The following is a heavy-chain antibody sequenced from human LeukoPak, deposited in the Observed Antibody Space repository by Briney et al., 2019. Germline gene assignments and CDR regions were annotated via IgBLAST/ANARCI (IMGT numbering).Heavy chain of an antibody. CDR1: GYTFTSNY. CDR3: ARTETYYYDSSGYYYGDY. D-gene: IGHD3-22*01. V-gene: IGHV1-18*04. Sequence: ASVKVSCKASGYTFTSNYMHWVRQAPGQGLEWMGWISAYNGNTNYAQKLQGRVTMTTDTSTSTAYMELRSLRSDDTAVYYCARTETYYYDSSGYYYGDYWGQGTLVTVSS. J-gene: IGHJ4*02. CDR2: ISAYNGNT.